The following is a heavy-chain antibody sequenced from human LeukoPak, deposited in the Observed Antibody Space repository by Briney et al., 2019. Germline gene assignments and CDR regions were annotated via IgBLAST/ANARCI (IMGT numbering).Heavy chain of an antibody. CDR1: GFSFGDYA. V-gene: IGHV3-49*04. CDR2: IRSKSFGGTT. D-gene: IGHD5-18*01. CDR3: TRPPYTYGYRYAFDV. J-gene: IGHJ3*01. Sequence: GGSLRLSCTTSGFSFGDYALSWVRQAPGKGLEWVSFIRSKSFGGTTEYAASVKGRFIISRDDSKSIAYLQMNSLKTENTPVYYCTRPPYTYGYRYAFDVWGQGTMVTVSS.